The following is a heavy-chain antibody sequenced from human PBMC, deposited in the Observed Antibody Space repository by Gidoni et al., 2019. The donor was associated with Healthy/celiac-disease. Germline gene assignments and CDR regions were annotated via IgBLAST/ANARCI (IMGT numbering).Heavy chain of an antibody. Sequence: EVQLVESGGGLVKPGGSLRLSCAASGFTFSNAWMSWVRQAPGKGLEWVGRIKSKTDGGTTDYAAPVKGRFTISRDDSKNTLYLQMNSLKTEDTAVYYCTTDLMYYYDSSDDAFDIWGQGTMVTVPS. CDR3: TTDLMYYYDSSDDAFDI. V-gene: IGHV3-15*01. CDR2: IKSKTDGGTT. D-gene: IGHD3-22*01. J-gene: IGHJ3*02. CDR1: GFTFSNAW.